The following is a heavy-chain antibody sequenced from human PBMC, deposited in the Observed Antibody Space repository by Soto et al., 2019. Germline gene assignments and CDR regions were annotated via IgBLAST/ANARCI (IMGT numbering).Heavy chain of an antibody. CDR2: INHSGST. CDR1: GGSFSGYY. J-gene: IGHJ6*03. CDR3: ARGIWRYYYYYMDV. V-gene: IGHV4-34*01. Sequence: SETLSLTCAVYGGSFSGYYWSWIRQPPGKGLEWIGEINHSGSTNYNPSLKSRVTISVDTSKNQFSLKLSSVTAADTAVYYCARGIWRYYYYYMDVWGKGTTVT.